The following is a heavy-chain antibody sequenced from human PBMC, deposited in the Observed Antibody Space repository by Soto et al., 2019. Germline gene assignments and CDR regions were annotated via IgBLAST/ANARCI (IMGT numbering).Heavy chain of an antibody. J-gene: IGHJ4*02. CDR2: IYYSGST. D-gene: IGHD1-26*01. Sequence: QVQLQESGPGLVKPSETLSLTCTVSGGSISSYYWSWIRQPPGKGLEWIGYIYYSGSTNYNPSLKSRVTISVATSKNLFSLKLSSVTAADTAVYYCARGARWELPSFDYWGQGTLVTVSS. CDR3: ARGARWELPSFDY. CDR1: GGSISSYY. V-gene: IGHV4-59*01.